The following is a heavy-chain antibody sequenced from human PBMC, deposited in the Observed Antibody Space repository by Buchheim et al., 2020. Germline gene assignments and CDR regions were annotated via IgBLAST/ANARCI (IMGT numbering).Heavy chain of an antibody. CDR1: GDSIVSSNW. V-gene: IGHV3-23*01. D-gene: IGHD3-22*01. CDR2: ISGSGGST. CDR3: AKVRYYDSSGYYVNDY. Sequence: VHLQESGPGLVKPSGTLSLTCVVSGDSIVSSNWWTWVRQSPGKGLEWVSAISGSGGSTYYADSVKGRFTISRDNSKNTLFLQMNSLRAEDTAVYYCAKVRYYDSSGYYVNDYWGQGTL. J-gene: IGHJ4*02.